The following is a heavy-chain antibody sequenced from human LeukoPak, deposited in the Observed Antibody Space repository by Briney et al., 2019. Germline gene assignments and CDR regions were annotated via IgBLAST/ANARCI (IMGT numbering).Heavy chain of an antibody. V-gene: IGHV3-23*01. CDR2: ISPSGDIT. J-gene: IGHJ3*01. D-gene: IGHD7-27*01. Sequence: PPGGSLRLSCAASGFTFSTYGMNWVRQAPGKGLEWVSGISPSGDITYYADSVMGRFSISRDNPKSTVSLQMSSLRAEDAALYYCVRDLHWGGFDVWGQGTMVTVSS. CDR3: VRDLHWGGFDV. CDR1: GFTFSTYG.